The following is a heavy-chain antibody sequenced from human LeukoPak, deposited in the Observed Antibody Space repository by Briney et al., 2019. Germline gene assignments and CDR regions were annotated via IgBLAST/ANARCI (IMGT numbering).Heavy chain of an antibody. V-gene: IGHV4-34*01. CDR2: INHSGST. D-gene: IGHD5-24*01. J-gene: IGHJ4*02. Sequence: SETLSLTCAVYGGSFSGYYWSWIRQPPGKGLEWIGEINHSGSTNYNPSLKSRVTISVDTSKNQFSLKLSSVTAADTAVYYCAREYPSRGGYNLFDYWGQGTLVTVSS. CDR1: GGSFSGYY. CDR3: AREYPSRGGYNLFDY.